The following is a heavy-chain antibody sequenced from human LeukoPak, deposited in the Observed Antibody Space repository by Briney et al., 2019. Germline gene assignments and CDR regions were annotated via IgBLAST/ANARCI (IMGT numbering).Heavy chain of an antibody. Sequence: GASVKVSCKASGYTFTGYYMHWVRQAPGQGLEWMGWINPNSGGTNYAQKFQGRVTMTRDTSISTAYMELSGLRSDDTAVYYCARSDSSGFKNDYWGQGTLVTVSS. J-gene: IGHJ4*02. CDR3: ARSDSSGFKNDY. D-gene: IGHD3-22*01. CDR1: GYTFTGYY. CDR2: INPNSGGT. V-gene: IGHV1-2*02.